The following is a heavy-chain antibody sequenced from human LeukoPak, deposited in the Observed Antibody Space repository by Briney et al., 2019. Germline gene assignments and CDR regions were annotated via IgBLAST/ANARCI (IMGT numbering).Heavy chain of an antibody. CDR2: INGDGSST. Sequence: PPGGSLRLSCAASGFTFTTYWMHWVRQAPGKGLVWVSRINGDGSSTSYADSVKGRFTISRDNAKSTLYLQVNSLRAEDTAVYYCARPSYGPFDYWGQGTLVTVSS. J-gene: IGHJ4*02. CDR1: GFTFTTYW. D-gene: IGHD4-17*01. V-gene: IGHV3-74*01. CDR3: ARPSYGPFDY.